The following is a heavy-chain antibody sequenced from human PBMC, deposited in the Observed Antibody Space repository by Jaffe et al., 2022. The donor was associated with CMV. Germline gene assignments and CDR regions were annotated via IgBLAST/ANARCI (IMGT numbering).Heavy chain of an antibody. CDR3: ARSFGTSYCTNGVCYAGDAFDI. V-gene: IGHV1-18*04. CDR2: ISAYNGNT. CDR1: GYTFTSYG. D-gene: IGHD2-8*01. Sequence: QVQLVQSGAEVKKPGASVKVSCKASGYTFTSYGISWVRQAPGQGLEWMGWISAYNGNTNYAQKLQGRVTMTTDTSTSTAYMELRSLRSDDTAVYYCARSFGTSYCTNGVCYAGDAFDIWGQGTMVTVSS. J-gene: IGHJ3*02.